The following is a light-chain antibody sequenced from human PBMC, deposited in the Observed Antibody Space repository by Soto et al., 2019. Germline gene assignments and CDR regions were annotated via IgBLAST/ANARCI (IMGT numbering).Light chain of an antibody. V-gene: IGLV2-14*01. CDR3: SSYTSSSTLV. Sequence: QSALTQPASVSGSPGQSITISCTGTSSDVGAYNYVSWYQQHPGKAPKLMIYDVSNRPSGVSDRFSGSNSGNTASLTISGLQAEDEADYYCSSYTSSSTLVFGGGTQLTVL. J-gene: IGLJ2*01. CDR1: SSDVGAYNY. CDR2: DVS.